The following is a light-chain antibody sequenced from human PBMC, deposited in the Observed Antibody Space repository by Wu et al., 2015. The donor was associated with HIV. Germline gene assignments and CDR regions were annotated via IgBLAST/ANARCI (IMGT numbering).Light chain of an antibody. CDR1: ESVRVNY. CDR2: GAS. V-gene: IGKV3-20*01. J-gene: IGKJ1*01. Sequence: EIVLTQSPGTLSLSPGERATLSCRASESVRVNYLAWYQQKPGQAPRVLIYGASTRATGIPDRFSGSGSGTDFTLTISRLEPEDFAVYYCQQYGSSRGAFGQGTKVGI. CDR3: QQYGSSRGA.